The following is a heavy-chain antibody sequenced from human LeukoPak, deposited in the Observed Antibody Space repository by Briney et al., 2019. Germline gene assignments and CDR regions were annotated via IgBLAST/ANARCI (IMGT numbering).Heavy chain of an antibody. CDR2: VSDDGNKK. Sequence: SGGSLRLSCAASGFTFSSNPMPWVRQAPGKGLEWVAVVSDDGNKKFDADFVKGRFTISRDNSKNTLYLQMNSLRGEDTAVYYCARGQLLLEGYFYYMDVWGKGTTVTVSS. CDR3: ARGQLLLEGYFYYMDV. J-gene: IGHJ6*03. D-gene: IGHD2-2*01. V-gene: IGHV3-30*01. CDR1: GFTFSSNP.